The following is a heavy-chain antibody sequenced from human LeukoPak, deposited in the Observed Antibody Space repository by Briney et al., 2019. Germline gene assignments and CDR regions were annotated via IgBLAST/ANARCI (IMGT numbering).Heavy chain of an antibody. V-gene: IGHV3-21*01. J-gene: IGHJ4*02. CDR2: ISSSSSYI. D-gene: IGHD3-10*01. CDR1: GFTFSSYS. Sequence: PGGSLRLSCAASGFTFSSYSMNWVRQAPGKGLEWVSSISSSSSYIYYADSVKGRFTISRDNAKNSLYLQMNSLRAEDTAVYYCARSGAYYGSGNNYFDYWGQGTLVTVSS. CDR3: ARSGAYYGSGNNYFDY.